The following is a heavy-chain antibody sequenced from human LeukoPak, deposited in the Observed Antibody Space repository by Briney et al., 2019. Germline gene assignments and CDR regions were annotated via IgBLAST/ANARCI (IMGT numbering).Heavy chain of an antibody. V-gene: IGHV3-7*01. CDR3: ARDGGVNTNFDY. D-gene: IGHD2-8*02. CDR1: GFTFRNYC. CDR2: TKPDGGAE. J-gene: IGHJ4*02. Sequence: GGTLRLSCAASGFTFRNYCIGGVRDAPGQGLEWGADTKPDGGAEYYADSLRGRFTTSRDNANNSLYLHMNRLRAEDTAVYYCARDGGVNTNFDYWGRGNLATVSS.